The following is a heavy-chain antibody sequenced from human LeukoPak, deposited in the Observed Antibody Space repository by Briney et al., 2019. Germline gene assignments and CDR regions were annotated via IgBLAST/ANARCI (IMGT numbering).Heavy chain of an antibody. CDR2: VSGRDDST. CDR3: AKWGDYDILTGYYDPDY. V-gene: IGHV3-23*01. Sequence: GGSLRLSCAASGFTFSNYAMSWGRPAPGEGLEWGSAVSGRDDSTYYADSVKGRFTISRDTSKNTLYLQMNSLRAEDTAVYYCAKWGDYDILTGYYDPDYGGQGTLVTVSS. CDR1: GFTFSNYA. J-gene: IGHJ4*02. D-gene: IGHD3-9*01.